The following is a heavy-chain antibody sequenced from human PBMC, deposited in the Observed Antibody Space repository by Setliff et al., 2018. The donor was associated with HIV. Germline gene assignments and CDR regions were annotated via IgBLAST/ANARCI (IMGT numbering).Heavy chain of an antibody. J-gene: IGHJ5*02. CDR2: ISAYTGHT. V-gene: IGHV1-18*01. D-gene: IGHD2-21*02. CDR3: ARARLQGIVTAVGPRDNCLDP. CDR1: GDSFINYG. Sequence: ASVKVSCKASGDSFINYGIAWVRQAPGQGLEWMGWISAYTGHTDYASRFLGRVTLTTDTSTSTAYMELRSLSSDDTAVYFCARARLQGIVTAVGPRDNCLDPWGQGTRVTVSS.